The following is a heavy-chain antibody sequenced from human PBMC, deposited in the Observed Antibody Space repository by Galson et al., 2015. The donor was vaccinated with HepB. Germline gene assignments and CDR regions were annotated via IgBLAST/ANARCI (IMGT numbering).Heavy chain of an antibody. V-gene: IGHV3-30*18. Sequence: SLRLSCAASGYTFSNHGRHWVRKATGKGLERVAVISAGGGTQYLADSVRGRVTLSRDNPKNTVYLQMNSLGAEDAAVYYCAKEIMVHAGDWYFDRVGRSTLVTVSS. CDR2: ISAGGGTQ. CDR1: GYTFSNHG. CDR3: AKEIMVHAGDWYFDR. J-gene: IGHJ2*01. D-gene: IGHD2-8*01.